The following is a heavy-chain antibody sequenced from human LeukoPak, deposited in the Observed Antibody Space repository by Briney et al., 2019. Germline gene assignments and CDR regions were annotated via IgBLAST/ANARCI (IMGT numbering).Heavy chain of an antibody. CDR3: AELGITMIGGV. CDR1: GFTFSSYS. V-gene: IGHV3-21*01. D-gene: IGHD3-10*02. CDR2: ISSSSSYI. Sequence: WGSLRLSCAASGFTFSSYSMNWVRQAPGKGLEWVSSISSSSSYISYADSVKGRFTISRDNAKNSLYLQMNSLRAEDTAVYYCAELGITMIGGVWGKGTTVTISS. J-gene: IGHJ6*04.